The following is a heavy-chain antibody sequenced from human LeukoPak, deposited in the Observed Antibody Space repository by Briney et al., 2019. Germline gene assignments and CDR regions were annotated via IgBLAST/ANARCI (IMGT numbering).Heavy chain of an antibody. Sequence: GGSLRLSCAASGFTLSSYWMSWVRQAPGKGLEWVANIKQDVSEIYYVDSVKGRFTISRDNTKNSLYLQMNSLRAEDTAVYYCARDKIVGATYFDYWGQGTLVTVSS. D-gene: IGHD1-26*01. J-gene: IGHJ4*02. CDR1: GFTLSSYW. CDR2: IKQDVSEI. V-gene: IGHV3-7*01. CDR3: ARDKIVGATYFDY.